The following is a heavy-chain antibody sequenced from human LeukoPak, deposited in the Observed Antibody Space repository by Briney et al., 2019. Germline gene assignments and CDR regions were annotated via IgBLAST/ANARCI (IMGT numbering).Heavy chain of an antibody. Sequence: LSETLSLTCTASGGSISSYYWSWIRQPPGKGLEWIGYIYYSGNTNYNPSLKSRVTISVDTSKNQFSLKLSSVTAADTAVYYCATDNSYGSGSYYTWGQGTLVTVSS. CDR2: IYYSGNT. V-gene: IGHV4-59*01. CDR3: ATDNSYGSGSYYT. J-gene: IGHJ4*02. CDR1: GGSISSYY. D-gene: IGHD3-10*01.